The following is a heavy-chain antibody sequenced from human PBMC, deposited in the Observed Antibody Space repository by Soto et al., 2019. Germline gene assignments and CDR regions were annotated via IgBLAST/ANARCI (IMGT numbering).Heavy chain of an antibody. V-gene: IGHV1-2*02. J-gene: IGHJ4*02. CDR1: GYMFSGYY. CDR3: TRKVATFNFDA. D-gene: IGHD5-12*01. CDR2: INPDSGGT. Sequence: QVQLVQSGAEVKKPGASVKVSCKASGYMFSGYYMHWVRQAPGQGLEWMGWINPDSGGTNSQQKFQGRVTMTRDTTISTAYMELSSLRSDDAAVYCWTRKVATFNFDAWGQGTLVTVSS.